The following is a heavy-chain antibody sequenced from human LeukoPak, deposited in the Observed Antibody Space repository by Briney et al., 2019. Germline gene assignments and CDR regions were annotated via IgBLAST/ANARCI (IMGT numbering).Heavy chain of an antibody. CDR3: TKRLYSSGWSAFDI. CDR1: GFTFSNYP. V-gene: IGHV3-23*05. Sequence: GGSLRLSRAASGFTFSNYPMNWVRQAPGKGLEWVSSIVTSGDTFHADSVKGRFTISRDNSKNTLYLQMNSLRAEDTAIYYCTKRLYSSGWSAFDIWGLGTMVTVSS. CDR2: IVTSGDT. D-gene: IGHD6-19*01. J-gene: IGHJ3*02.